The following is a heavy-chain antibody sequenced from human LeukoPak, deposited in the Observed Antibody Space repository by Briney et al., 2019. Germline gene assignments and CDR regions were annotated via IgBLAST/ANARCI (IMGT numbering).Heavy chain of an antibody. V-gene: IGHV1-8*01. D-gene: IGHD3-22*01. CDR1: GYTFTSYD. Sequence: ASVKVSFKASGYTFTSYDINWVRQATGQGLEWMGWMNPNSGYTGYAQKFQGRVTMTRNTSISTAYMELSSLRSEDTAVYYCARDPTTYYYDSSGYNAFDIWGQGTMVTVSS. CDR3: ARDPTTYYYDSSGYNAFDI. J-gene: IGHJ3*02. CDR2: MNPNSGYT.